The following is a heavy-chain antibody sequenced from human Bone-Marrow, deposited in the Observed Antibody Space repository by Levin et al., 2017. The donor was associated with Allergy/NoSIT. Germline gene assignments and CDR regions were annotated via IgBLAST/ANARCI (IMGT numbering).Heavy chain of an antibody. V-gene: IGHV3-9*01. CDR2: INWNSDTI. D-gene: IGHD6-19*01. CDR1: GFTFDDYA. Sequence: PGGSLRLSCAASGFTFDDYAIHWVRQRPGRGLEWVAGINWNSDTIGYADSVKGRFTISRDNAKNSLYLQMNSLSTGDTAFYFCAKARGFIAVAGDIDYWGRGTLVTVSS. CDR3: AKARGFIAVAGDIDY. J-gene: IGHJ4*02.